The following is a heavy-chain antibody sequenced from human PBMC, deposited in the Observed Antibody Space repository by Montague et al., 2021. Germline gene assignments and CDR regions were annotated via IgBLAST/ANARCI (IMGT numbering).Heavy chain of an antibody. Sequence: SETLSLTCTVSGGSTSSNGYYWGWIRQPPGKGLEWIGSIYYSGSSYYNPSLKSRVTISVDTSKNQFSLKLNSVTAADTAVYYCARYDWIIFGELMNDAFDIWGHGTLVAVSS. CDR2: IYYSGSS. D-gene: IGHD3-16*01. J-gene: IGHJ3*02. CDR1: GGSTSSNGYY. CDR3: ARYDWIIFGELMNDAFDI. V-gene: IGHV4-39*01.